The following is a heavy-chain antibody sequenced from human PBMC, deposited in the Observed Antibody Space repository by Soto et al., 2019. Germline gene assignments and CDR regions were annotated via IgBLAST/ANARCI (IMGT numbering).Heavy chain of an antibody. Sequence: EVQLVESGGGLVQPGRSLRLSCAASGFTFDDYAMHWVRQAPGNGLEWVSGISWNSGSIGYADSVKGRFTISRDNAKNSLYLQMNSLRAEDTALYYCAKADMNWNYYYYMDVWGKGTTVTVSS. D-gene: IGHD1-1*01. CDR3: AKADMNWNYYYYMDV. CDR2: ISWNSGSI. V-gene: IGHV3-9*01. CDR1: GFTFDDYA. J-gene: IGHJ6*03.